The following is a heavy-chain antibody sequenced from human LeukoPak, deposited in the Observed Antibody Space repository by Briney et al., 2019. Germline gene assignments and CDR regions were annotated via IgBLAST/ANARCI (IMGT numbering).Heavy chain of an antibody. CDR2: IYPSGST. V-gene: IGHV4-61*02. CDR3: ARASSGWYNWFDP. CDR1: GGSINSGSYY. J-gene: IGHJ5*02. Sequence: SETLSLTCTVSGGSINSGSYYWSWIRQPAGKGLEWIGRIYPSGSTNYNPSLKSRVTISVDTSKNQFSLKLSSVTAADTAVYYCARASSGWYNWFDPWGQGTLVTVSS. D-gene: IGHD6-19*01.